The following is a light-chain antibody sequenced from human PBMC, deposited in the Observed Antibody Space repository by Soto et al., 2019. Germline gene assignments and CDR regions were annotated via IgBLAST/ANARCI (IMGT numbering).Light chain of an antibody. Sequence: QSVLAQPPSVSGAPGQTVTISCTGSSSNIGANYDVNWYQQLPGTAPKLLIYANNNRPSGVPDRFSGSNSGTSASLTITGLQAEYEADYYCQSYDNSLSGSRVFGGGTKLTVL. CDR2: ANN. V-gene: IGLV1-40*01. J-gene: IGLJ3*02. CDR3: QSYDNSLSGSRV. CDR1: SSNIGANYD.